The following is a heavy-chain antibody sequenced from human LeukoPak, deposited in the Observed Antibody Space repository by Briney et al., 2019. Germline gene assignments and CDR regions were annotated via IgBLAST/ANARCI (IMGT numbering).Heavy chain of an antibody. J-gene: IGHJ4*02. D-gene: IGHD2-2*01. Sequence: GGSLRLSCAASGFTFSSYAMHWVRQAPGKGLEWVAVISYDGSNKYYAYSVKGRFTISRDNSKNTLYLQMNSLRAEDTAVYYCARGLLCSSTSCYPTFDYWGQGTLVTVSS. V-gene: IGHV3-30*01. CDR2: ISYDGSNK. CDR3: ARGLLCSSTSCYPTFDY. CDR1: GFTFSSYA.